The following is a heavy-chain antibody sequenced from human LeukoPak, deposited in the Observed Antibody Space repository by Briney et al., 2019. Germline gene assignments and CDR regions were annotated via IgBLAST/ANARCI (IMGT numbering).Heavy chain of an antibody. CDR3: ARDFVTIFGVVIRSWFDP. J-gene: IGHJ5*02. V-gene: IGHV1-8*01. D-gene: IGHD3-3*01. CDR1: GYTFTSYD. Sequence: ASVKVSCKASGYTFTSYDINWVRQATGQGLEWMGWMSPNSGNTGYAQKFQGRVTMTRNTSISTAYMELSSLRSEDTAVYYCARDFVTIFGVVIRSWFDPWGQGTLVTVSS. CDR2: MSPNSGNT.